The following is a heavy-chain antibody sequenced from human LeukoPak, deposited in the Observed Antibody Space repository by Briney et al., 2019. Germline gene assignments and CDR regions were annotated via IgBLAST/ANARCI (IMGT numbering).Heavy chain of an antibody. J-gene: IGHJ6*02. V-gene: IGHV3-7*03. CDR3: ARGGGLDV. CDR1: GFTISRYW. CDR2: IKQHGSED. Sequence: GGSLRLSCVASGFTISRYWMHWVRQAGGKGREWVANIKQHGSEDYYVDSVKGRFTISRDNAKNSLYLQMSNLRAEDTAVYFCARGGGLDVWGQGATVTVSS. D-gene: IGHD3-16*01.